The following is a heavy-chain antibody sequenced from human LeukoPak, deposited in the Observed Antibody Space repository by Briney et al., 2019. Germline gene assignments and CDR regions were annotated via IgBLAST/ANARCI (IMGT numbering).Heavy chain of an antibody. CDR2: IYSGGST. CDR1: GFTVSSNY. CDR3: ARYGNGAWLGHYAFDM. V-gene: IGHV3-66*01. J-gene: IGHJ3*02. D-gene: IGHD6-19*01. Sequence: GGSLRLSCAASGFTVSSNYMSWVRQAPGKGLEWVSVIYSGGSTYYADSVKGRFTISRDNAENSLYLQMNSLRAEDTAVYYCARYGNGAWLGHYAFDMWGQGTMVTVSS.